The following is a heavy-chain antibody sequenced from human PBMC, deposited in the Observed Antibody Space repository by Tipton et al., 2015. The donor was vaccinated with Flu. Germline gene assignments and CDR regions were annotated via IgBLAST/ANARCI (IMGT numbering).Heavy chain of an antibody. Sequence: SLRLSCAASGFTVSSNYMSWVRQAPGKGLEWVSVIYSGGSTYYADSVKGRFTISRDNSKNTLYLQMNSLRAEDTAVYYCARENGYYYGMDVWGQGTTLTVSS. CDR1: GFTVSSNY. CDR3: ARENGYYYGMDV. V-gene: IGHV3-53*01. CDR2: IYSGGST. J-gene: IGHJ6*02.